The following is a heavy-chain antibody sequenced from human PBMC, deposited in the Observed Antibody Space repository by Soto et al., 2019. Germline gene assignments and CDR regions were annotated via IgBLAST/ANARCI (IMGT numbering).Heavy chain of an antibody. Sequence: SVKVSCEASGGLYSSYALSWVRQAPVQGLEWLGGIIPLFGTTSYARKFQGRVTITADELTTTAYMELSSLTSEDTAIYYCARDNSSDSSGYYNSDLGYYFDYWGQGTQVTVSS. CDR1: GGLYSSYA. D-gene: IGHD3-22*01. V-gene: IGHV1-69*01. CDR3: ARDNSSDSSGYYNSDLGYYFDY. CDR2: IIPLFGTT. J-gene: IGHJ4*02.